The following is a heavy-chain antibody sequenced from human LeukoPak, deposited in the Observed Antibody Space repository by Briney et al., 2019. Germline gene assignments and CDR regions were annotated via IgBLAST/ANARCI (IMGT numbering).Heavy chain of an antibody. V-gene: IGHV4-59*01. CDR1: GGSISSYY. D-gene: IGHD3-22*01. CDR2: IYYSGST. Sequence: TPSETLSLTCTVSGGSISSYYWSWIRQPPGKGLEWIGYIYYSGSTNYNPSLKSRVTISVDTSKNQFSLKLSSVTAADTAVYYCARVTGYMIEDYFDSWGQGTLVTVSS. CDR3: ARVTGYMIEDYFDS. J-gene: IGHJ4*02.